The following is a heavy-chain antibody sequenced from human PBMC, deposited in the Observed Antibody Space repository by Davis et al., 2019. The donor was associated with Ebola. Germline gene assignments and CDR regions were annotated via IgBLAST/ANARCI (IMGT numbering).Heavy chain of an antibody. Sequence: GSLRLSCTVSGGSISSYYWSWIRQPPGKGLEWIGYIYYRGSTNYNPSLKSRVTISVDTSKNQFSLKLSSVTAADTAVYYCARGYLKYYYDSSGLNYWGQGTLVTVSS. CDR2: IYYRGST. V-gene: IGHV4-59*12. J-gene: IGHJ4*02. CDR3: ARGYLKYYYDSSGLNY. D-gene: IGHD3-22*01. CDR1: GGSISSYY.